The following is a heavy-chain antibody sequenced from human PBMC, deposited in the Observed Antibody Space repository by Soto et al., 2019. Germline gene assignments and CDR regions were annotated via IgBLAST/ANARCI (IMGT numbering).Heavy chain of an antibody. CDR1: GFTFSSYG. D-gene: IGHD3-22*01. CDR2: IWYDGSNK. J-gene: IGHJ4*02. Sequence: QVQLVESGGGVVQPGRSLRLSCAASGFTFSSYGMHWVRQARGKGLEWVAVIWYDGSNKYYADSVKGRFTISRDNSKNTLYLQMNILRAEDMAVYYCARDYYDSSGYYYGGLVYWGQGTLVTVSS. CDR3: ARDYYDSSGYYYGGLVY. V-gene: IGHV3-33*01.